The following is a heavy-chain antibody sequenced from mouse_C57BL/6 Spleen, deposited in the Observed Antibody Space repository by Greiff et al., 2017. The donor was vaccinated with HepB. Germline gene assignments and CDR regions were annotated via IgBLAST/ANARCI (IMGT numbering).Heavy chain of an antibody. CDR3: ARSFAGGFAY. CDR2: INPNNGGT. CDR1: GYTFTDYY. Sequence: VQLQQSGPELVKPGASVKISCKASGYTFTDYYMNWVKQSHGKSLEWIGDINPNNGGTSYNQKFKGKATLTVDKSSSTAYMELRSLTSEDSAVYYCARSFAGGFAYWGQGTLVTVSA. J-gene: IGHJ3*01. V-gene: IGHV1-26*01.